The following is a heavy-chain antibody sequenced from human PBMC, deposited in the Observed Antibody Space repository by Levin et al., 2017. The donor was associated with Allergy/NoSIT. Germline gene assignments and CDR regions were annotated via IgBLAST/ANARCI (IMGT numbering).Heavy chain of an antibody. CDR3: ARDTVRGGNYYYGMDV. J-gene: IGHJ6*02. V-gene: IGHV3-7*01. CDR2: IKQDVSEK. CDR1: GFTFSSYW. Sequence: PGGSLRLSCAASGFTFSSYWMSWVRQAPGKGLEWVANIKQDVSEKYYVDSVKGRFTISRDNAKNSLYLQMNSLRAEDTAVYYCARDTVRGGNYYYGMDVWGQGTTVTVSS. D-gene: IGHD3-10*01.